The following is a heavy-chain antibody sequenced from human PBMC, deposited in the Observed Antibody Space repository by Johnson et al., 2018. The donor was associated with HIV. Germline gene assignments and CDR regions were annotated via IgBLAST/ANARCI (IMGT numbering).Heavy chain of an antibody. D-gene: IGHD2-21*02. V-gene: IGHV3-11*06. CDR2: IRGGRAGT. J-gene: IGHJ3*02. CDR1: GFTFSDYY. Sequence: QVQLVESGGGLVKPGGSLRLSCAASGFTFSDYYMSWVRQAPGQGLAWIAYIRGGRAGTFYADSVKGRFTISRDNSKNTLSLQRSSLRAEDTAVYYCAKVADPYCGGDCYSWLFAFDIWGQGTMVTVSS. CDR3: AKVADPYCGGDCYSWLFAFDI.